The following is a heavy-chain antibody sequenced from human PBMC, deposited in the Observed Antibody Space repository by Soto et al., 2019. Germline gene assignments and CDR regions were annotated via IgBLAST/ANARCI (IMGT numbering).Heavy chain of an antibody. J-gene: IGHJ6*03. CDR2: ISSSSSTI. V-gene: IGHV3-48*01. Sequence: GGSLRLSCAASGFTFSSYSMNWVRQAPGKGLEWVSYISSSSSTIYYADSVKGRFTISRDNAKNSLYLQMNSLRAEDTAVYYCASTLRYCSGGSCLWVDYYMDVWGKGTTVTVSS. CDR3: ASTLRYCSGGSCLWVDYYMDV. D-gene: IGHD2-15*01. CDR1: GFTFSSYS.